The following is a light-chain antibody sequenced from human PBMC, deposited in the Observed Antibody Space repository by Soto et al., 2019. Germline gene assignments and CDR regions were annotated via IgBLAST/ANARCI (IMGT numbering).Light chain of an antibody. CDR1: QSVSGN. CDR3: QQYNNWPSIT. V-gene: IGKV3-15*01. J-gene: IGKJ5*01. CDR2: GAS. Sequence: EIVMTQSPATLSLSPGERATLSCMTSQSVSGNLAWYQQKPGQAPRLLIYGASTRATGIPARFSGSGSGTEFTLTISSLQSEDFAVYYCQQYNNWPSITFGQGTRREIK.